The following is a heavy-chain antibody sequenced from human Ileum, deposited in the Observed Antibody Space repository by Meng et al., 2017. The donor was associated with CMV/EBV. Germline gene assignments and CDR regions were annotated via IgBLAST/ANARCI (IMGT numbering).Heavy chain of an antibody. J-gene: IGHJ2*01. CDR3: AKSQDHWYFDL. CDR1: GLTCDDYA. Sequence: CQAPGLTCDDYAITGISAGPGKGPEWRSTITYSGYDKYYEDYVKGRLTISRDNSKKMVHLLMNSLRGEDTAIYYCAKSQDHWYFDLWGRGTLVTVSS. CDR2: ITYSGYDK. V-gene: IGHV3-23*01.